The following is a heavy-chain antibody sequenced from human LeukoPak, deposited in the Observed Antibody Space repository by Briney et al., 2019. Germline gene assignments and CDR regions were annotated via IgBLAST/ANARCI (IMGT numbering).Heavy chain of an antibody. CDR3: ARATTGLGAFDI. V-gene: IGHV4-30-4*08. Sequence: SQTLSLTCTVSGGSISSGDYYWSWIRQPPGKGLEWIGYIYYSGSTYYNPSLKSRVTISVDTSNNQFPLKLSSVTAADTAVYYCARATTGLGAFDIWGQGTMVTVSS. CDR1: GGSISSGDYY. D-gene: IGHD3-9*01. CDR2: IYYSGST. J-gene: IGHJ3*02.